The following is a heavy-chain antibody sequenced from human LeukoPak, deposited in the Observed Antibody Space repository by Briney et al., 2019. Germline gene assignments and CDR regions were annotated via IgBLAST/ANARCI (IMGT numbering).Heavy chain of an antibody. Sequence: ASVKVSCKAFGYNFIGYDLHWVRQAPGQGLEWMGWINPNHGGTNYARKFQGRVTMTRDTSIGTAYMDLSGLTSNDTAFYYCARTYDAVFDYWGQGTLVIVSS. J-gene: IGHJ4*02. CDR3: ARTYDAVFDY. D-gene: IGHD3-16*01. V-gene: IGHV1-2*02. CDR1: GYNFIGYD. CDR2: INPNHGGT.